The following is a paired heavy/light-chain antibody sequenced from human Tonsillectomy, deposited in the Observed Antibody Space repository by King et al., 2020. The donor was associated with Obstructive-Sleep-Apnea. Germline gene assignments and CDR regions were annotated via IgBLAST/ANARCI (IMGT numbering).Heavy chain of an antibody. V-gene: IGHV4-59*01. CDR1: GGSFSPYY. J-gene: IGHJ4*02. CDR2: IFSSGNT. D-gene: IGHD3-16*01. Sequence: QVQLQESGPGLVKPSETLSLTCNVSGGSFSPYYWSWIRQPPGKGLEWIGYIFSSGNTKYNPSLKSRLSISVDTSKNQISLRLNSVTAADTAVYYCAREGGGYRFDFWGQGTLVTVSS. CDR3: AREGGGYRFDF.
Light chain of an antibody. V-gene: IGLV1-51*01. CDR3: GAWDSSLSLVV. CDR1: SSNIGNNY. Sequence: QSVLTQPPSVSAAPGQKVTISCSGGSSNIGNNYVSWYRQVPGTAPKLLIYDSDTRPSGIPDRFSGSKSGTSATLGITGLQTGDEADYYCGAWDSSLSLVVFGGGTKLTVL. J-gene: IGLJ2*01. CDR2: DSD.